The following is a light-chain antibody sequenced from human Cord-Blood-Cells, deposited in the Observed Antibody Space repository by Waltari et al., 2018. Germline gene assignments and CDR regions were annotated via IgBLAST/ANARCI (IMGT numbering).Light chain of an antibody. CDR1: PSVLYSSNNKNY. V-gene: IGKV4-1*01. J-gene: IGKJ4*01. CDR2: WAS. CDR3: QQYYSTPLT. Sequence: DIVMTQSPDSLAGSLGQRATINCKSRPSVLYSSNNKNYLAWYQQKPGQPPKLLIYWASTRESGVPDRFSGSGSGTDFTLTISSLQAEDVAVYYCQQYYSTPLTFGGGTKVEIK.